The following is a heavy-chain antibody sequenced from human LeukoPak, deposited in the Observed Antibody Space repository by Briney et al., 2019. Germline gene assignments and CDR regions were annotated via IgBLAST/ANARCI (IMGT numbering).Heavy chain of an antibody. V-gene: IGHV3-23*01. CDR1: GFTFSSYA. CDR2: ISGSGGST. J-gene: IGHJ4*02. D-gene: IGHD3-22*01. Sequence: PGGSLRLSCAASGFTFSSYAMSWVRQAPGKGLEWVSAISGSGGSTYYADSVKGRFTISRDNSKNTLYLQMNGLRAEDTAVYYCARDLGDYYDSSGYHVYWGQGTLVTVSS. CDR3: ARDLGDYYDSSGYHVY.